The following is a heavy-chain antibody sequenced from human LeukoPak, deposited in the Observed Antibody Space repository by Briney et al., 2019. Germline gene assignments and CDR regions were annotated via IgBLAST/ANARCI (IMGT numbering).Heavy chain of an antibody. CDR2: IDWDDDK. J-gene: IGHJ3*02. V-gene: IGHV2-70*04. CDR1: GLSLSTSGMR. Sequence: SGPALVKPTQTLTLTCTFSGLSLSTSGMRVSWIRQPPGKALEWLARIDWDDDKFYSTSLKTRLTISKDTSKNQVVLTMTNMDPVDTATYYCARIFGYGDYGDAFDIWGQGTMVTVSS. CDR3: ARIFGYGDYGDAFDI. D-gene: IGHD4-17*01.